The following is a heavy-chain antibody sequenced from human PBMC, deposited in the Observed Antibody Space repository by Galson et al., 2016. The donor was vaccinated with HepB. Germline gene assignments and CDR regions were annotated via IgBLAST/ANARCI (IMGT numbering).Heavy chain of an antibody. CDR1: GFTFSNYG. CDR2: IWYDGSKT. V-gene: IGHV3-33*01. J-gene: IGHJ5*02. D-gene: IGHD4-11*01. CDR3: ARDRLTFSNFQNWLDP. Sequence: SLRLSCAASGFTFSNYGMHWVRQAPGKGLEWVAVIWYDGSKTYYGDSVKGRFTISRDKSKNTLFLQMDSLKDEDTAVYYCARDRLTFSNFQNWLDPWGQGTLVTVSS.